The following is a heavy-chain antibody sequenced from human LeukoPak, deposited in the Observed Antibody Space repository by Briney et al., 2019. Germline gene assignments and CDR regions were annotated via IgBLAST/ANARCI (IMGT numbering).Heavy chain of an antibody. CDR1: GFTFTNCA. CDR2: ISYDGSNK. Sequence: PGGSLRLSCAASGFTFTNCAMTWVRQAPGKGLEWVAVISYDGSNKYYADSVKGRFTISRDNSKNTLYLQMNSLRAEDTAVYYCARDAGYYDSSEGAFDIWGQGTMVTVSS. V-gene: IGHV3-30-3*01. D-gene: IGHD3-22*01. J-gene: IGHJ3*02. CDR3: ARDAGYYDSSEGAFDI.